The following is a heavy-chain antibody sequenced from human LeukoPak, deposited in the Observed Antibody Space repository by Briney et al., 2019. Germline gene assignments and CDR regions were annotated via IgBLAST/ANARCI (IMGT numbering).Heavy chain of an antibody. J-gene: IGHJ4*02. D-gene: IGHD1-1*01. CDR1: GYSITTYW. V-gene: IGHV5-51*01. CDR3: TTMRELEFVEYYFDS. CDR2: IYPGDSDT. Sequence: GESPKISCQGSGYSITTYWIGWVRQKPGKGLEWLGSIYPGDSDTTYNPSFQGQVTISVDKSISTAYLQWSSLRASDTAMYYCTTMRELEFVEYYFDSWGQGTLVTVSS.